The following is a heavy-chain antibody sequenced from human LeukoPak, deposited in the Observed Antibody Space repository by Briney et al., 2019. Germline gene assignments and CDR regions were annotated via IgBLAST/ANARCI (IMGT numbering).Heavy chain of an antibody. D-gene: IGHD6-6*01. CDR3: XXXXXXXSSSLGY. V-gene: IGHV3-74*01. CDR2: XNSDGXST. Sequence: SXXXXVRXXXGXGLXXXSRXNSDGXSTXYADSVKGRFTISRXXXXXXLXVQMNSLRDEDTAVYYXXXXXXXXSSSLGYWGQGTLVTVSS. CDR1: SX. J-gene: IGHJ4*02.